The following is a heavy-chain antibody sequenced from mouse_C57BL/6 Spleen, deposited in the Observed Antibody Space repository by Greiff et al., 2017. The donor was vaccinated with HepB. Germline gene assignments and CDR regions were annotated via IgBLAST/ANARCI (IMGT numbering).Heavy chain of an antibody. Sequence: VQLQQSGAELVRPGASVKLSCTASGFNIKDDYMHWVKQRPEQGLEWIGWIDPENGDTEYASKFQGKATITADTSSNTAYLQLSSLTSEDTAVYYCTVYYDCPAWFAYWGQGTLVTVSA. J-gene: IGHJ3*01. CDR2: IDPENGDT. D-gene: IGHD2-4*01. CDR3: TVYYDCPAWFAY. V-gene: IGHV14-4*01. CDR1: GFNIKDDY.